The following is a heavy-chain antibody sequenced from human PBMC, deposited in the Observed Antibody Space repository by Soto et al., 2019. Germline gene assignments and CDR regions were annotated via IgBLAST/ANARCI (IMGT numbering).Heavy chain of an antibody. CDR2: ISSSGGSI. CDR1: GFTFSYYS. D-gene: IGHD5-12*01. Sequence: PGGSLRLSCTASGFTFSYYSMNWIRQAPGKGLEWVAYISSSGGSIYYAESVKGRFTISRDNAKTALFLQMDSLRAEDTAVYYCARDVGSGYDRGFFDLWGRGTLVTVSS. CDR3: ARDVGSGYDRGFFDL. V-gene: IGHV3-11*01. J-gene: IGHJ2*01.